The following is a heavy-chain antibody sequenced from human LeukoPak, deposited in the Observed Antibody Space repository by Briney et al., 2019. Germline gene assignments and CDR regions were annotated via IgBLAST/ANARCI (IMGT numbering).Heavy chain of an antibody. CDR3: ARDLAPYGDYGLFDY. D-gene: IGHD4-17*01. V-gene: IGHV3-66*01. CDR2: IYSGGST. Sequence: GVSLRLSCAASGFTFSSYAMHWVPQAPGKGLELVSVIYSGGSTYYADSVKGRFTISRDNSKNTLYLQINSLRAEDTAVYYCARDLAPYGDYGLFDYWGQGTLVTVSS. CDR1: GFTFSSYA. J-gene: IGHJ4*02.